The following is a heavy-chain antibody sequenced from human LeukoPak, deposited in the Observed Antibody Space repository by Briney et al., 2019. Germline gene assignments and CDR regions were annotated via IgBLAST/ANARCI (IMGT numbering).Heavy chain of an antibody. J-gene: IGHJ5*02. D-gene: IGHD2-15*01. Sequence: ASVKVSCKASGYTFTSYYMHWVRQAPGQGLEWMGIINPSGGSTSYAQKFQGRVTMTRDTSTNTVYMELSSLRSEDTAVYYCARELGYCSGGSCYANWFDPWGQGTLVTVSS. CDR1: GYTFTSYY. CDR2: INPSGGST. V-gene: IGHV1-46*01. CDR3: ARELGYCSGGSCYANWFDP.